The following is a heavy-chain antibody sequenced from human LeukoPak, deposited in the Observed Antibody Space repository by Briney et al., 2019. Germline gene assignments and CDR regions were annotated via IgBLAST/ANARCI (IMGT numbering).Heavy chain of an antibody. D-gene: IGHD2/OR15-2a*01. CDR3: ARSVIVLAGAAFDI. V-gene: IGHV4-59*01. CDR2: IYYSGST. Sequence: SETLSLTCTVSGGSISSYYWSWIRQPPGKGLEWVGYIYYSGSTNYNPSLKSRVTISVDTSKNQFPLKLSSVTAADTAVYYCARSVIVLAGAAFDIWGQGTMVTVSS. J-gene: IGHJ3*02. CDR1: GGSISSYY.